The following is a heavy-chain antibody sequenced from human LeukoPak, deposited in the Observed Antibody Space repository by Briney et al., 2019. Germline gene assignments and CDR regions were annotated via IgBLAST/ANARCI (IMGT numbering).Heavy chain of an antibody. CDR1: GDRFTSYW. V-gene: IGHV5-51*01. Sequence: GESLKISCKGYGDRFTSYWVAWVRQMPGKGLEWMGIIFPGDSDTRYSPSIQGQVTISVDRSISTAYLQWSSLKASDTAIYYCARRPLHSQTWLAPWGQGTLVTVSS. J-gene: IGHJ5*02. CDR3: ARRPLHSQTWLAP. CDR2: IFPGDSDT.